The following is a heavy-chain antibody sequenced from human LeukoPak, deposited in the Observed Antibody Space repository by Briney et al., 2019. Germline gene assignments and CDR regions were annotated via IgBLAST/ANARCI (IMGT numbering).Heavy chain of an antibody. CDR3: ATSTVTTYYFDY. D-gene: IGHD4-17*01. CDR2: ISGGGGST. J-gene: IGHJ4*02. CDR1: GFTFSSYA. V-gene: IGHV3-23*01. Sequence: GGSLRLSCAASGFTFSSYAMSWVRQAPGKGLEWVSVISGGGGSTYYADSVKGRFTISRDNSKKTLYLQMNSLRAEDTAVYHCATSTVTTYYFDYWGQGTLVTVSS.